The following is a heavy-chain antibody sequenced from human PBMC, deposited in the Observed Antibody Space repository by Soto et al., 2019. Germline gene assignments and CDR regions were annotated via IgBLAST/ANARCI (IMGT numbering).Heavy chain of an antibody. V-gene: IGHV5-10-1*04. Sequence: GESLKISCKGSGYSFTSYWISWVRQMPGKGLEWMGRIDPSDSYTKYSPSFQGQVTISADKSISTAYLQWTSLKASDTAMYYCARRSIAARPTNYYYYGMDVWGQGTTVTVSS. J-gene: IGHJ6*02. CDR2: IDPSDSYT. D-gene: IGHD6-6*01. CDR1: GYSFTSYW. CDR3: ARRSIAARPTNYYYYGMDV.